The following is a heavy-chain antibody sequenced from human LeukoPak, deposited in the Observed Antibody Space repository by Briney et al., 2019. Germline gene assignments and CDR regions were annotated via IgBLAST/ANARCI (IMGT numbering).Heavy chain of an antibody. Sequence: ASVKVSCKASGYTFTGYYMHWVRQAPGQRLEWMGWINPNSGGTNYAQKFQGRVTMTRDTSISTAYMELSRLRSDDTAVYYCARVHYSSSWSLDYWGQGTLVTVSS. V-gene: IGHV1-2*02. CDR3: ARVHYSSSWSLDY. CDR2: INPNSGGT. D-gene: IGHD6-13*01. J-gene: IGHJ4*02. CDR1: GYTFTGYY.